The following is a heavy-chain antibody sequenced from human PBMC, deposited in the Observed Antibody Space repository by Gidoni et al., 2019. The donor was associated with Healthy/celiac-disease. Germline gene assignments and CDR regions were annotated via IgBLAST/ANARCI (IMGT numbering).Heavy chain of an antibody. J-gene: IGHJ3*02. D-gene: IGHD5-18*01. CDR2: ISYDGSNK. V-gene: IGHV3-30*11. CDR1: GFTFSSYA. Sequence: QVQLVESGGGVVQPGRSLRLSCAASGFTFSSYAMHWVRQAPGKGLELVAVISYDGSNKYYADSVKGRFTISRDNSKNTLYLQMNSLRAEDTAVYYCARSKYSFDAFDIWGQGTMVTVSS. CDR3: ARSKYSFDAFDI.